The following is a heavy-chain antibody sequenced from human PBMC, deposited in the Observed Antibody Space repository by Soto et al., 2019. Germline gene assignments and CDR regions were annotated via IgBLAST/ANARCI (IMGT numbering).Heavy chain of an antibody. D-gene: IGHD6-13*01. CDR2: ISSSGSTK. CDR3: ARDEGGSSWYRLDALDI. J-gene: IGHJ3*02. Sequence: QVQLVESGGGLVKPGGSLRLSCAASGFTFSDYYMSWIRQAPGKGLEWVSYISSSGSTKYYADSVKGRFTISRDNDXNXXYLQMNSLRAEDTAVYYCARDEGGSSWYRLDALDIWGQGTMVTVSS. V-gene: IGHV3-11*01. CDR1: GFTFSDYY.